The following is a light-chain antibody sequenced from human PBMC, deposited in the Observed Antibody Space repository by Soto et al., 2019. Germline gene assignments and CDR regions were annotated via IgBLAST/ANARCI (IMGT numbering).Light chain of an antibody. V-gene: IGKV2-28*01. CDR2: LGS. J-gene: IGKJ2*01. Sequence: DIVMTQSPLSLPVTPGEPASISCRSSQSLLHSNGYNYLDWYLQKPGQSPQLLIYLGSNLASGVPDRFSGSGSGRDFTLKISRVEAEDVGVYYCMQALHTPPTFGQGTKLEIK. CDR3: MQALHTPPT. CDR1: QSLLHSNGYNY.